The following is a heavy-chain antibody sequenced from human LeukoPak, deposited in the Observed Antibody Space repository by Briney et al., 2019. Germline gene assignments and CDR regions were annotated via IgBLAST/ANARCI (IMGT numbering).Heavy chain of an antibody. CDR3: ARRRILATIDY. CDR2: ISYTGTT. V-gene: IGHV4-39*01. Sequence: PSETLPLTCGVSGGSISSGGYYWAWIRQRPGTGLEWIGSISYTGTTYYNPSLKSRLTISADRSKNQFSLKLTSVTAAGTAVYYCARRRILATIDYWGQGTLVTVSS. D-gene: IGHD2/OR15-2a*01. CDR1: GGSISSGGYY. J-gene: IGHJ4*02.